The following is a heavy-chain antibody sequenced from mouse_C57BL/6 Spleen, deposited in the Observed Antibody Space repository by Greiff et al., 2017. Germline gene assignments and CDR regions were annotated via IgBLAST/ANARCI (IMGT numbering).Heavy chain of an antibody. D-gene: IGHD2-5*01. V-gene: IGHV1-66*01. J-gene: IGHJ2*01. Sequence: QVQLQQSGPELVKPGASVKISCKASGYSFTSYYIHWVKQRPGQGLEWIGWIYPGSGNTKYNEKFKGKATLTADTSSSPAYMQLSSLTSEDSAVYYCAIYYSNYLDYWGQGTTLTVAS. CDR3: AIYYSNYLDY. CDR1: GYSFTSYY. CDR2: IYPGSGNT.